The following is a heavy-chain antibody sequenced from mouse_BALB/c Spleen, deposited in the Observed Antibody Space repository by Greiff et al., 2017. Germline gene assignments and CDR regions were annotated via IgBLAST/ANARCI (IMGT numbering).Heavy chain of an antibody. D-gene: IGHD1-1*01. Sequence: EVQLQQTGPELVKPGASVKISCKASGYSFTDYIMLWVKQSHGKSLEWIGNINPYYGSTSYNLKFKGKATLTVDKSSSTAYMQLNSLTSEDSAVYYCAINYGAMDYWGQGTSVTVSS. CDR3: AINYGAMDY. CDR1: GYSFTDYI. J-gene: IGHJ4*01. CDR2: INPYYGST. V-gene: IGHV1-39*01.